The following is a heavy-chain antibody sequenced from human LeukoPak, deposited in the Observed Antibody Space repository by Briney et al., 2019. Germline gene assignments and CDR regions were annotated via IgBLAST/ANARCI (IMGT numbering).Heavy chain of an antibody. V-gene: IGHV3-66*01. CDR1: GFTVSSNY. D-gene: IGHD4-17*01. J-gene: IGHJ4*02. CDR2: IYSGGST. Sequence: GGSLRLSCAASGFTVSSNYMSWVRQAPGKGLEWVSVIYSGGSTYYADSVKGRFTISRDNAKNSLYLQMNSLRAEDTAVYYCARVHDYGDYDDYWGQGTLVTVSS. CDR3: ARVHDYGDYDDY.